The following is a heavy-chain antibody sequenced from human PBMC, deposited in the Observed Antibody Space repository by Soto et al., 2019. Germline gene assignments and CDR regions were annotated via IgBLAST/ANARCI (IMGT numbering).Heavy chain of an antibody. CDR1: GYTFTGYY. J-gene: IGHJ6*03. Sequence: ASVKVSCKASGYTFTGYYMHWVRQAPGQGLEWMGWINPNSGGTNYAQKFQGWVTMTRDTSISTAYMELSRLRSDDTAVYYCARARYYYGSGSYYNRGDSYYYYMDVWGKGTTVTVSS. V-gene: IGHV1-2*04. CDR2: INPNSGGT. CDR3: ARARYYYGSGSYYNRGDSYYYYMDV. D-gene: IGHD3-10*01.